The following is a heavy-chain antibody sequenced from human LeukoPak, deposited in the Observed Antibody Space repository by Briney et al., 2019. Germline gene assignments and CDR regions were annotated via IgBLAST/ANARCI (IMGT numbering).Heavy chain of an antibody. CDR2: INHSGST. D-gene: IGHD6-13*01. CDR1: GGSFSGYY. V-gene: IGHV4-34*01. CDR3: ASFLGPPSIAAAGRNLFDY. J-gene: IGHJ4*02. Sequence: SETLSLTCAVYGGSFSGYYWSWIRQPPGKGLEWIGEINHSGSTNYNPSLKSRVTISVDTSKNQFSLKLSSVTAADTAVYYCASFLGPPSIAAAGRNLFDYWGQGTLVTVSS.